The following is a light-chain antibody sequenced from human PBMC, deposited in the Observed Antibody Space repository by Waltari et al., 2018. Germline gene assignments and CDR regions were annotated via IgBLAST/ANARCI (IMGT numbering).Light chain of an antibody. Sequence: DIVLTQSPDSLAVSLGERATINCKSSQSVLYSPNNKNYLGWFQQKTGQPPKLLIYWASMRESEVPDRFSGSGSGTDFTLTISSLQAEDVAVYYCQQYHSVPRTFGQGTKVEI. CDR2: WAS. J-gene: IGKJ1*01. CDR3: QQYHSVPRT. CDR1: QSVLYSPNNKNY. V-gene: IGKV4-1*01.